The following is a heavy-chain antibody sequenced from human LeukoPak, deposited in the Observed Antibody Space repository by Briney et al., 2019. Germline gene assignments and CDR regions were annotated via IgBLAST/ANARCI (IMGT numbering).Heavy chain of an antibody. D-gene: IGHD3-9*01. CDR1: DYSLSSGFY. CDR2: IHHSGPT. CDR3: ARGGVYYDVLTGYFDY. J-gene: IGHJ4*02. Sequence: SETLSLTCTVSDYSLSSGFYWGWIRQPPGKGLEWIASIHHSGPTYYNPSLESRVTISLDTSKNQFSLTLSSVTATDTAVYYCARGGVYYDVLTGYFDYWGQGTLVAVSS. V-gene: IGHV4-38-2*02.